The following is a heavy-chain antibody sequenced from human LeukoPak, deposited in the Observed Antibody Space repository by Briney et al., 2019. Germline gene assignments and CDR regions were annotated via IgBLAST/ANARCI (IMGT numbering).Heavy chain of an antibody. D-gene: IGHD1-1*01. CDR1: GFTFSSYA. J-gene: IGHJ4*02. Sequence: SGGSLRLSCAASGFTFSSYALSWVRQGPGKGLEWVSGIKVDGDTTHYADSVKGRFTISIDNSKNTLYLQMHSLRAEDTAVYFCAKGTADTGYYFDYWGQGTLATVSA. V-gene: IGHV3-23*01. CDR3: AKGTADTGYYFDY. CDR2: IKVDGDTT.